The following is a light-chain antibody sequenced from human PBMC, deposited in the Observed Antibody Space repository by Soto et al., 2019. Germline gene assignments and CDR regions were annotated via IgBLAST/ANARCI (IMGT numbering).Light chain of an antibody. CDR1: QSVTSN. CDR2: GPS. V-gene: IGKV3-15*01. J-gene: IGKJ5*01. Sequence: EIVMTQSPATLSVSPGERVTLSCRASQSVTSNLAWYQQKPGQAPRLLIYGPSTRATGIPARFSGSGSGIEFTLTISSLQSEDFAVYYCHQYNNWPLTFGQGTRLEIK. CDR3: HQYNNWPLT.